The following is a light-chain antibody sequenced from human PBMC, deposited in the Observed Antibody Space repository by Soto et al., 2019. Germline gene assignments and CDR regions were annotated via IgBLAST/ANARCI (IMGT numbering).Light chain of an antibody. J-gene: IGKJ4*01. V-gene: IGKV1-5*03. CDR2: KTS. Sequence: DIQMTQSPSTLSASVADRVTITCRASQSFSTWLAWYQQKPGKAPNLLIYKTSILESGVPSRFSGSGSGTEFTLTISSLQPDDFATYYCQQYNSNPLTFGGGTKVEIK. CDR1: QSFSTW. CDR3: QQYNSNPLT.